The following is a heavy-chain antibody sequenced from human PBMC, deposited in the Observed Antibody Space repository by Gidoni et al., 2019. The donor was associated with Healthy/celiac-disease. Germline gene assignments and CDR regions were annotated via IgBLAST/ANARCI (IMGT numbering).Heavy chain of an antibody. V-gene: IGHV4-59*11. CDR2: ISYSGST. J-gene: IGHJ4*02. CDR3: ARSSDAAGLYYFDD. D-gene: IGHD6-13*01. CDR1: GGAIRNHY. Sequence: QVQLQESGPGLGKPAETRARTGTGAGGAIRNHYWSWIRQPPGTGLEWIGYISYSGSTNYNPSLPSRVTISVDTSTNHFSLPLHSVTAADTAVYYCARSSDAAGLYYFDDWGQGTLVTVSS.